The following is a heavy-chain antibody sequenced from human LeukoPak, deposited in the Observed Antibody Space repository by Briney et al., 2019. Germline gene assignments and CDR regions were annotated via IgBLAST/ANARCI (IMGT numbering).Heavy chain of an antibody. CDR2: IYSGGST. CDR3: ARDHLPLLGSGYYI. D-gene: IGHD3-3*01. CDR1: GFTVSSNY. Sequence: GGSLRLSCAASGFTVSSNYMSWVRQAPGKGLEWVSVIYSGGSTYYADSVKGRFTISRDNSKNTLYLQMNSLRAEDTAVYYCARDHLPLLGSGYYIWGQGTLVTVSS. V-gene: IGHV3-66*01. J-gene: IGHJ4*02.